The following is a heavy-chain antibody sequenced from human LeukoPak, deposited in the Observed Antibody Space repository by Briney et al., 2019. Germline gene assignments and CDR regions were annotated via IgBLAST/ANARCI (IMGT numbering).Heavy chain of an antibody. CDR2: IIPIFGTA. J-gene: IGHJ4*02. CDR3: ARWTTTFLDY. Sequence: GASVKVSCKASGGTFSSYAISWVRQAPGQGLEWMGGIIPIFGTANYAQRFQGRVTITTDESTSTAYMDLSSLRSEDTAVYYCARWTTTFLDYWGQGTLVTVSS. V-gene: IGHV1-69*05. CDR1: GGTFSSYA. D-gene: IGHD1-1*01.